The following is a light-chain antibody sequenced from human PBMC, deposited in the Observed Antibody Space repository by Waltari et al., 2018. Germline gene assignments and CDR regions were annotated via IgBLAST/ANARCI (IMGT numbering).Light chain of an antibody. CDR2: AAS. V-gene: IGKV1-9*01. CDR3: QQLETYPIT. Sequence: IQLTQSPSSLSASVGDRVTITCRAGQDISKSLAWYQQKPGKAPKPLIYAASSLQGGVPSRFSGSGSGTDFALTNSSLQPEDSSTYYCQQLETYPITFGHGTRLEIK. CDR1: QDISKS. J-gene: IGKJ5*01.